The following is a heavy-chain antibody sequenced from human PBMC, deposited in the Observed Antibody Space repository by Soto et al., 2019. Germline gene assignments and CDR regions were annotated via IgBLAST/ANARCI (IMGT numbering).Heavy chain of an antibody. J-gene: IGHJ2*01. V-gene: IGHV1-18*01. Sequence: QVQLVQSGAEVKKPGASVKVSCKASGYTFTSYGISWVRQAPGQGLDWMGWISGYNGNTNYAQKLQGRVTMTTGTSTSTAYMELSSLRSDDTAVYYCARGTDCSINSCFDEDWYFDLWGRGTLVTVSS. D-gene: IGHD2-2*01. CDR2: ISGYNGNT. CDR1: GYTFTSYG. CDR3: ARGTDCSINSCFDEDWYFDL.